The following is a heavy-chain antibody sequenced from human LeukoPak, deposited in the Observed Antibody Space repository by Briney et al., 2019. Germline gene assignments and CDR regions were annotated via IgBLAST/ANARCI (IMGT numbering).Heavy chain of an antibody. V-gene: IGHV4-34*01. CDR1: GGSFSGYY. CDR3: ARDIIAAAENDAFDI. Sequence: SETLSLTCAVYGGSFSGYYWSWIRQPPGKGLEWIGEINHSGSTNYNPSLKSRVTISVDTSKNQFSLKLSSVTAADTAVYYCARDIIAAAENDAFDIWGQGTMVTVSS. CDR2: INHSGST. D-gene: IGHD6-13*01. J-gene: IGHJ3*02.